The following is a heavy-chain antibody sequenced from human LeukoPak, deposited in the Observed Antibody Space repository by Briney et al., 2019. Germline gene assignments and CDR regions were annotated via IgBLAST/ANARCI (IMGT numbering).Heavy chain of an antibody. Sequence: SETLSLTCTVSGDSIITSRYYWAWIRQPPGKGLEWIGSISYSGSTIYDPSLKSRVTISVDTSKNQFSLQLSSVTAADTAFYYCVRERSFFGENYWGQGTLVTVSS. V-gene: IGHV4-39*02. D-gene: IGHD3-10*01. J-gene: IGHJ4*02. CDR2: ISYSGST. CDR3: VRERSFFGENY. CDR1: GDSIITSRYY.